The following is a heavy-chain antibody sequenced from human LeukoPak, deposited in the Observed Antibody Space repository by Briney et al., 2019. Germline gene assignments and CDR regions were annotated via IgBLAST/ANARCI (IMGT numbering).Heavy chain of an antibody. CDR1: GYTLTGYY. CDR3: ARRIAAAVLDYYSYYMDV. CDR2: INPNSGGT. Sequence: ASVKVACKASGYTLTGYYIDWVRQAPGQGLEWMGWINPNSGGTNYAQKFQGRVTMTRDTSISTAYMELSRLRSDDTAVYYCARRIAAAVLDYYSYYMDVWGKGTTVTVSS. V-gene: IGHV1-2*02. J-gene: IGHJ6*03. D-gene: IGHD6-13*01.